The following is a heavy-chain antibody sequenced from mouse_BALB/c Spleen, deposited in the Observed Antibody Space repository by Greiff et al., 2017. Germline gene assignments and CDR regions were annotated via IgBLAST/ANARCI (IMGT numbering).Heavy chain of an antibody. CDR1: GYTFTDYN. Sequence: EVQLQQSGPELVKPGASVKIPCKASGYTFTDYNMDWVKQSHGKSLEWIGDINPNNGGTIYNQKFKGKATLTVDKSSSTAYMELRSLTSEDTAVYYCARWVYYDYGGLYFDYWGQGTTLTVSS. CDR3: ARWVYYDYGGLYFDY. V-gene: IGHV1-18*01. J-gene: IGHJ2*01. CDR2: INPNNGGT. D-gene: IGHD2-4*01.